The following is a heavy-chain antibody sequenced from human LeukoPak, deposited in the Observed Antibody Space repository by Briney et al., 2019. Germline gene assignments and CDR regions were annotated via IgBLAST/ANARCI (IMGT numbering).Heavy chain of an antibody. CDR3: ARRKPQQQLDY. J-gene: IGHJ4*02. V-gene: IGHV4-4*02. CDR1: GDSINSLDL. D-gene: IGHD6-13*01. Sequence: SETLSLTCTVSGDSINSLDLWSWVRQPPGKGLEWIGEIYHSGSTNYNPSLKSRVTISVDKSKNQFSLKLSSVTAADTAVYYCARRKPQQQLDYWGQGTLVTVSS. CDR2: IYHSGST.